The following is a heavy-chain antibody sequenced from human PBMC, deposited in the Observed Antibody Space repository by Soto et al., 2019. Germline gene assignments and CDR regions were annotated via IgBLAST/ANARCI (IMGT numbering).Heavy chain of an antibody. CDR3: AIDGSGFRGDSYYHDWFDL. Sequence: TLYLSCTVSGGSISGGAFYWSWIRYHPGKNLEWIGYIYYSGSTYYNPSLKSRITISVETSKNKFSMKLSAMTAADTVVYYCAIDGSGFRGDSYYHDWFDLSGQGTPDIGSS. D-gene: IGHD2-15*01. CDR1: GGSISGGAFY. V-gene: IGHV4-31*03. J-gene: IGHJ5*01. CDR2: IYYSGST.